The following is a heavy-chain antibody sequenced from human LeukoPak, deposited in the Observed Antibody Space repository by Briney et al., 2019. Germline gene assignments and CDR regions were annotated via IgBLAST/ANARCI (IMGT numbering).Heavy chain of an antibody. Sequence: SETLSLTCTVSGGSISSYYWSWIRQPPGKGLEWIGYIYYSGSTNYNPSLKSRVTISVDTSKNQFSLKLSSVTAADTAVYYCARERFTYDSSGYWDYWGQGTLVTVSS. CDR1: GGSISSYY. CDR2: IYYSGST. J-gene: IGHJ4*02. CDR3: ARERFTYDSSGYWDY. D-gene: IGHD3-22*01. V-gene: IGHV4-59*01.